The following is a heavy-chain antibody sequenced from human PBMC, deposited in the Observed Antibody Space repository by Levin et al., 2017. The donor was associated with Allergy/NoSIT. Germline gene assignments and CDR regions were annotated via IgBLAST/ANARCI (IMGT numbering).Heavy chain of an antibody. CDR2: IYYSGST. J-gene: IGHJ5*02. CDR3: ARATGYSSGWYGDWFDP. D-gene: IGHD6-19*01. Sequence: SETLSLTCTVSGGSISSYYWSWIRQPPGKGLEWIGYIYYSGSTNYNPSLKSRVTISVDTSKNQFSLKLSSVTAADTAVYYCARATGYSSGWYGDWFDPWGQGTLVTVSS. CDR1: GGSISSYY. V-gene: IGHV4-59*01.